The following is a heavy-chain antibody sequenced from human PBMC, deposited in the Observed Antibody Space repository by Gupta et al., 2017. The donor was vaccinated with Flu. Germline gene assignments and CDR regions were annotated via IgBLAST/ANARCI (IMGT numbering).Heavy chain of an antibody. CDR3: AKGAGTTVITVSDVFDI. CDR2: ISGSGGST. V-gene: IGHV3-23*01. D-gene: IGHD1-1*01. J-gene: IGHJ3*02. Sequence: MSWVRQAPGKGLEWVSAISGSGGSTYYADSVKGRFTIYRDISKNTLYLQMNSLRAEDTAVYYCAKGAGTTVITVSDVFDIWGQGTMVTVSS.